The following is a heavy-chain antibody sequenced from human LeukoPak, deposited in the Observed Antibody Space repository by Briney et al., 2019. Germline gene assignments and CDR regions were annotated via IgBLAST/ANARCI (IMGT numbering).Heavy chain of an antibody. V-gene: IGHV4-34*01. CDR2: INHSGST. CDR3: ARESPGLLWFGELFIDI. J-gene: IGHJ3*02. D-gene: IGHD3-10*01. CDR1: GGSFSGYY. Sequence: SETLSLTCAVYGGSFSGYYWSWIRQPPGKGLEWTGEINHSGSTNYNPSLKSRVTISVDTSKNQFSLKLSSVTVADTAVYYCARESPGLLWFGELFIDIWGQGTMVTVSS.